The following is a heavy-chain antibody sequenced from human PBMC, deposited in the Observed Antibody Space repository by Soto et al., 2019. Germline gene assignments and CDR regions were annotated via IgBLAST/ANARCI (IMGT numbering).Heavy chain of an antibody. V-gene: IGHV1-2*04. J-gene: IGHJ6*02. Sequence: ASVKVSCKASGYTFTGYYMHWVRQAPGQGLEWMGWINPNSGGTNYAQKFQGWVTMTRDTSISTAYMELSRLRSDDTAVYYCARDIGSGWDEAYYYYGMDVWGQGTAVTVSS. D-gene: IGHD6-19*01. CDR3: ARDIGSGWDEAYYYYGMDV. CDR2: INPNSGGT. CDR1: GYTFTGYY.